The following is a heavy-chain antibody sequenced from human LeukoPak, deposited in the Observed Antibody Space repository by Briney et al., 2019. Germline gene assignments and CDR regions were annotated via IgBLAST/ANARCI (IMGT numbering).Heavy chain of an antibody. D-gene: IGHD6-13*01. V-gene: IGHV4-59*12. CDR3: ARGGRYMSASWYRSVYYYMDV. J-gene: IGHJ6*03. CDR1: GGSISSYY. Sequence: SSETLSLTCTVSGGSISSYYWSWIRQPPGKGLEWIGYIYYSGSTNYNSSFKSQVTISIDTSKNQFSLKLSSVTAADTAVYFCARGGRYMSASWYRSVYYYMDVWGKGTTVTVSS. CDR2: IYYSGST.